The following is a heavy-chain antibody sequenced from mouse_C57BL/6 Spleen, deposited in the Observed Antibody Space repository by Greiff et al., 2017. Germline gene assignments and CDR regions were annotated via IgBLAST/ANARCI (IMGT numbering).Heavy chain of an antibody. CDR3: ARRGYDYDVWYFDV. V-gene: IGHV1-26*01. J-gene: IGHJ1*03. CDR1: GYTFTDYY. D-gene: IGHD2-4*01. Sequence: EVQLQQSGPELVKPGASVKISCKASGYTFTDYYMNWVKQSHGKSLEWIGDINPNNGGTSYNQKFKGKATLTVDKSSSTAYMELRSLTSEDSAVYYCARRGYDYDVWYFDVWGTGTTVTVSS. CDR2: INPNNGGT.